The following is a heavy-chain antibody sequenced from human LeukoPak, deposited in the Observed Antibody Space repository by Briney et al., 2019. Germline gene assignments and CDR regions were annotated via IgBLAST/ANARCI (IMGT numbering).Heavy chain of an antibody. J-gene: IGHJ3*02. Sequence: SETLSLTCTVSGGSISSFYWSWIRQPPGKGLEWIGYIYYSGSTNCNPSLKSRVTISVDTSKNQFSLKLSSVTAADTAVYYCARGPCGGSQPCGAFDIWGQGTMVTVSS. CDR3: ARGPCGGSQPCGAFDI. D-gene: IGHD2-15*01. CDR2: IYYSGST. V-gene: IGHV4-59*12. CDR1: GGSISSFY.